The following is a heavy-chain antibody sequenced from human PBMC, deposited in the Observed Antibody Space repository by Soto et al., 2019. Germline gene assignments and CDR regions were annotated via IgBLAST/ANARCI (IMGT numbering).Heavy chain of an antibody. V-gene: IGHV4-59*01. J-gene: IGHJ6*02. Sequence: PSETLSLTCTVSGGSISSYYWSWIRQPPGKGLEWIGYIYYSGSTNYNPSLKSRVTISVDTSKNQFSLKLSSVTAADTAVYYCASSNIAAAGFYYYGMDVWGQGTTVTVSS. CDR1: GGSISSYY. CDR2: IYYSGST. D-gene: IGHD6-13*01. CDR3: ASSNIAAAGFYYYGMDV.